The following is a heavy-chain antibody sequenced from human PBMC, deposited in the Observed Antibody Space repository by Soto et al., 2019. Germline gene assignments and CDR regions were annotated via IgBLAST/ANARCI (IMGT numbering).Heavy chain of an antibody. CDR2: IFYTGRT. J-gene: IGHJ4*02. CDR3: TRHHPHHYDSSGYFDY. V-gene: IGHV4-39*01. Sequence: SETLSLTCTVSGGSISSYYWGWIRQSPGKGLEWIGTIFYTGRTYYNPSLESRATLSVDTSKNQFSLHLTSVTAADTAVYYCTRHHPHHYDSSGYFDYWGQGTQVTVSS. CDR1: GGSISSYY. D-gene: IGHD3-22*01.